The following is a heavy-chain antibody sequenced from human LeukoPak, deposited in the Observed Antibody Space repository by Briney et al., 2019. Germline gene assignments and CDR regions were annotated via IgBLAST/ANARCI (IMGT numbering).Heavy chain of an antibody. CDR2: ISGSGGST. CDR3: AKASRGGLRYFDWLSDY. V-gene: IGHV3-23*01. CDR1: GFTFSSCA. D-gene: IGHD3-9*01. Sequence: PGGSLRLSCAASGFTFSSCAMSWVRQAPGKGLEWVSAISGSGGSTYYADSVKGRFTISRDNSKNTLYLQMNSPRAEDTAVYYCAKASRGGLRYFDWLSDYWGQGTLVTVSS. J-gene: IGHJ4*02.